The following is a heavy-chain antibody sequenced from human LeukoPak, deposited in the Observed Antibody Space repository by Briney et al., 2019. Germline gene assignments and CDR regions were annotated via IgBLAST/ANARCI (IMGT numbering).Heavy chain of an antibody. Sequence: SETLSLTCAVSGGSISSSNWWSRVRPPPGKGLEWIGEIYHSGSTTYNPSLKSRVTISVDKSKNQFSLKLSSVTAADTAVYYCARDKESGSYYEVAFDIWGQGTMVTVSS. J-gene: IGHJ3*02. V-gene: IGHV4-4*02. CDR3: ARDKESGSYYEVAFDI. CDR1: GGSISSSNW. D-gene: IGHD1-26*01. CDR2: IYHSGST.